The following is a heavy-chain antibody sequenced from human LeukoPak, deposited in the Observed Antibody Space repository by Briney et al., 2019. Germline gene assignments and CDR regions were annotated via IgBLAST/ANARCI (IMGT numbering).Heavy chain of an antibody. CDR2: IYYSGST. D-gene: IGHD6-19*01. J-gene: IGHJ4*02. Sequence: SETLSLTCTVSGVSVSSGSYYWSWIRQPPGKGLEWIGYIYYSGSTNYNPSLKSRVTISVDTSKNQFSLKLSSVTAADTAVYYCARGVIAVAGYFDYWGQGTLVTVSS. CDR3: ARGVIAVAGYFDY. CDR1: GVSVSSGSYY. V-gene: IGHV4-61*01.